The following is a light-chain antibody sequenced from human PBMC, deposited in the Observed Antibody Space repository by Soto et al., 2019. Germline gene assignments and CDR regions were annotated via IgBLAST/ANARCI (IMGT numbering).Light chain of an antibody. CDR3: CSRGASFNWV. V-gene: IGLV2-11*01. J-gene: IGLJ3*02. Sequence: QSALAQPRSVSGSPGQSVTISCTGTSSDVGAYNVVSWYQQRPGEAPKLIIYYASQRPSGVPVRFSASKSGNTASLTISGLQADDEADYYCCSRGASFNWVFGGGTKVTVL. CDR1: SSDVGAYNV. CDR2: YAS.